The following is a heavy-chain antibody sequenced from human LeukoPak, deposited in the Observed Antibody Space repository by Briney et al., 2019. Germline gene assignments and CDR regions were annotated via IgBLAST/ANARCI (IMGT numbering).Heavy chain of an antibody. Sequence: QPGGSLRLSCVASGFTFISYGMHWVRQAPGKGLEWVAGISYDGTNKNYADSVKGRFTISRDKSKTTLYLQINSLRAEDTALYYCAKDLGGQQLVPDAFDIWGQGTMVTVSS. CDR2: ISYDGTNK. J-gene: IGHJ3*02. CDR3: AKDLGGQQLVPDAFDI. D-gene: IGHD6-13*01. V-gene: IGHV3-30*18. CDR1: GFTFISYG.